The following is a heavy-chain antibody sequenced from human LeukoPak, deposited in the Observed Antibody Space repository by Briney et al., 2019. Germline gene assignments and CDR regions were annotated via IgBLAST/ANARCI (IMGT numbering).Heavy chain of an antibody. CDR3: ARGSRVRGVTLYNWFDP. D-gene: IGHD3-10*01. CDR2: MNPNSGNT. CDR1: GYTFTSYD. Sequence: RASVKVSCKASGYTFTSYDINWVRQATGQGLEWMAWMNPNSGNTGYAQKFQGRVTITRNTSISTAYMELSSPRSEDTAVYYCARGSRVRGVTLYNWFDPWGQGTLVTVSS. V-gene: IGHV1-8*03. J-gene: IGHJ5*02.